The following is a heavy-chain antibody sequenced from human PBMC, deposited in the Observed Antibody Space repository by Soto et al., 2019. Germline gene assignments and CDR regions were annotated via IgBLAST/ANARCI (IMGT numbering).Heavy chain of an antibody. Sequence: SETLSFTCTVSGGSISSYYWSWIRQPPGKGLEWIGYIYYSGSTNYNPSLKSRVTISVDTSKNQFSLKLSSVTAADTAVYYCARALTYYDFWSGYYTTPDYYYYMDVWGKGTTVTVSS. V-gene: IGHV4-59*01. CDR2: IYYSGST. J-gene: IGHJ6*03. D-gene: IGHD3-3*01. CDR3: ARALTYYDFWSGYYTTPDYYYYMDV. CDR1: GGSISSYY.